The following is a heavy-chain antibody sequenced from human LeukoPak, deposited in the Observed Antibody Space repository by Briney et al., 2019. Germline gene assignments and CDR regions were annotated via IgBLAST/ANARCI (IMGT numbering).Heavy chain of an antibody. CDR2: IYYSGST. Sequence: SETLSLTCTVSGGSISSYYWSWIRQPPGKGLEWIGYIYYSGSTNYNPSLKSRVTISVDTSKNQFSLKLSSVTAADTAVYYCAGGETGSGGSFYYFDYCGQGTLVTVSS. J-gene: IGHJ4*02. D-gene: IGHD2-15*01. CDR1: GGSISSYY. V-gene: IGHV4-59*08. CDR3: AGGETGSGGSFYYFDY.